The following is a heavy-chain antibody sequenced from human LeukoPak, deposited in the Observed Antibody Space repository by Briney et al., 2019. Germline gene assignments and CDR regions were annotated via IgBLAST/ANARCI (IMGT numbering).Heavy chain of an antibody. J-gene: IGHJ4*02. CDR2: ISDGYGSST. Sequence: GGSLRLSCTASGFTFNSYAMNWVRQAPGKGLDWVSGISDGYGSSTVYADSVKGRFTVSRDNSRNTVYLQMNDLRAEDTAVYYCAKDRNYYDSTALIVYECYFDYWGQGTLVTVSS. D-gene: IGHD3-22*01. CDR1: GFTFNSYA. V-gene: IGHV3-23*01. CDR3: AKDRNYYDSTALIVYECYFDY.